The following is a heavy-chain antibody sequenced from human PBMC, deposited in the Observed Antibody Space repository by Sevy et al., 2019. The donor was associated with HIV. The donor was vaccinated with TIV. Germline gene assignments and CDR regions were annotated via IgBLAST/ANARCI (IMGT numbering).Heavy chain of an antibody. V-gene: IGHV1-18*01. D-gene: IGHD6-13*01. CDR3: ARVSAAAGMYYYYYGMDV. CDR1: GYTFTSYG. Sequence: ASVKVSCKASGYTFTSYGISWVRQAPGQGLEWMGWISAYNGNTNYAQKLQGRVTMTTDTSTSTAYMELRSLRSDDTAVYYCARVSAAAGMYYYYYGMDVWGRGTTVTVSS. CDR2: ISAYNGNT. J-gene: IGHJ6*02.